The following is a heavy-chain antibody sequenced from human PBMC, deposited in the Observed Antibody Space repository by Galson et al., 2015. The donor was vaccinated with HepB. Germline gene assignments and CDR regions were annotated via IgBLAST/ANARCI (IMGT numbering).Heavy chain of an antibody. CDR3: ARQRTDIAVVIAATPISYTFDI. CDR1: GGSITSYY. J-gene: IGHJ3*02. CDR2: IYYSGYT. V-gene: IGHV4-59*08. D-gene: IGHD2-15*01. Sequence: ETLSLTCLVSGGSITSYYWSWIRQPPGKGLEWIGDIYYSGYTKYNPSLKSRVTISLDTSKNQFSLRLSSVTAADTAIYYCARQRTDIAVVIAATPISYTFDIWGRGTMVTVSS.